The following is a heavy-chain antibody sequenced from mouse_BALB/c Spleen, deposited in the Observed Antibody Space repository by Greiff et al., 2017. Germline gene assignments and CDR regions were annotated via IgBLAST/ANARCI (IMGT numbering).Heavy chain of an antibody. Sequence: QVQLQQPGAELVKPGASVKLSCKASGYTFTSYYIHWVKQRPGQGLEWIGWIYPGNVNTKYNEKFKGKATLTADKSSSTAYMQLSSLTSEDSAVYFCARWGRYDGYWGQGTTLTVSS. CDR1: GYTFTSYY. J-gene: IGHJ2*01. CDR3: ARWGRYDGY. CDR2: IYPGNVNT. V-gene: IGHV1S56*01. D-gene: IGHD2-14*01.